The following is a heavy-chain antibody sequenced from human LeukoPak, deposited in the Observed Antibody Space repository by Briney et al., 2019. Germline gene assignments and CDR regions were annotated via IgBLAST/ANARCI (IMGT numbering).Heavy chain of an antibody. Sequence: GSLRLSCAASGFTFSNYNMNWVRQAPGKGLEWVSYISTSGRAIFYADSVKGRFTISRDNAKNSLFLQMNSLRDEDTAVYYCARVPLYDRSGYYFDYWGLGTLVTVSS. V-gene: IGHV3-48*02. CDR2: ISTSGRAI. CDR3: ARVPLYDRSGYYFDY. CDR1: GFTFSNYN. D-gene: IGHD3-22*01. J-gene: IGHJ4*02.